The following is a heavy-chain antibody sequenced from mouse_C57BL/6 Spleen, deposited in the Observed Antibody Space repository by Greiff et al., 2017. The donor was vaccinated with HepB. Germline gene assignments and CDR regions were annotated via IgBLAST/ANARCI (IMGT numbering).Heavy chain of an antibody. J-gene: IGHJ2*01. D-gene: IGHD2-4*01. Sequence: EVQLVESGGGLVKPGGSLKLSCAASGFTFSSYAMSWVRQTPEKRLEWVATISDGGGYTYYPDNVKGRFTLSRDNAKNTPYLQLSHLKSEDTAMYYCAREAMITTFYFDYWGQGTTLTVSS. V-gene: IGHV5-4*01. CDR3: AREAMITTFYFDY. CDR2: ISDGGGYT. CDR1: GFTFSSYA.